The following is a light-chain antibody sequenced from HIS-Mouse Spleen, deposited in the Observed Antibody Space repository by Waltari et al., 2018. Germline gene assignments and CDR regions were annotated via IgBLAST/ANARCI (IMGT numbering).Light chain of an antibody. CDR2: DVS. V-gene: IGLV2-11*01. CDR3: CSYAGSYTWV. Sequence: QSALTQPRSVSGSPGQSVTIYCTGTSSDVGGYNYVSLYQQHPGKAPKLMIYDVSKRPSGLPDRFSGSKSGNTASLTISGLQAEDEADYYCCSYAGSYTWVFGGGTKLTVL. CDR1: SSDVGGYNY. J-gene: IGLJ3*02.